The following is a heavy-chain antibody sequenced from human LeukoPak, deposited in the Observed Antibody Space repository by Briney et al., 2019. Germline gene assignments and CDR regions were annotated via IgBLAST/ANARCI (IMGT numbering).Heavy chain of an antibody. CDR3: ARGNDYDFWSGYCFWFDP. D-gene: IGHD3-3*01. CDR2: IYYSGST. V-gene: IGHV4-39*01. J-gene: IGHJ5*02. Sequence: SETLSLTCTVSGGSLSSSSYYWGWIRQPPGKGLEWIGSIYYSGSTYYNPSLKSRVTISVDTSKNQFSLKLSSVTAADTAVYYCARGNDYDFWSGYCFWFDPWGQGTLVTVSS. CDR1: GGSLSSSSYY.